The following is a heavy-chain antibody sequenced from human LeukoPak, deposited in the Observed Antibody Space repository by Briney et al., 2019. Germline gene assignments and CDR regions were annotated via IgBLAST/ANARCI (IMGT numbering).Heavy chain of an antibody. Sequence: SVKVSCKASGGTFISYAISWVRQAPGQGLEWMGGIIPIFGTANYAQKFQGRVTITADESTSTAYMELSSLRSEDTAVYYCARDSMNYYYDSSGYYSHYYYYGMDVWGQGTTVTVSS. CDR1: GGTFISYA. CDR3: ARDSMNYYYDSSGYYSHYYYYGMDV. CDR2: IIPIFGTA. J-gene: IGHJ6*02. D-gene: IGHD3-22*01. V-gene: IGHV1-69*13.